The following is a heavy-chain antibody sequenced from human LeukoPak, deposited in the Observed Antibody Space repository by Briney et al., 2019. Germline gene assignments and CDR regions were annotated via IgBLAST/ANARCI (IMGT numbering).Heavy chain of an antibody. Sequence: GSLRLSCAASGFTFSSSAMSWVRRAPGRGLEWVSSISGSGSGGSTYYADSVKGRFTISRDNSKYTLYLQMNSLRVEDTAVYYCAKAGYNRFDYWGQGTLVTVSS. V-gene: IGHV3-23*01. CDR2: ISGSGSGGST. CDR3: AKAGYNRFDY. CDR1: GFTFSSSA. J-gene: IGHJ4*02. D-gene: IGHD5-24*01.